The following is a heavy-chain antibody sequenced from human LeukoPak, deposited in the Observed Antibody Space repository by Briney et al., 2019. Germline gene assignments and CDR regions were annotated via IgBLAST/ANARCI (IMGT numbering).Heavy chain of an antibody. CDR2: IYRGGDT. D-gene: IGHD6-19*01. V-gene: IGHV3-53*01. Sequence: GGSLRLSCAASGFTVRTHFMSWVRQAPGKGLEWVSVIYRGGDTYYADSVKGRFTVSRDNSKNALYLQMDSLRVEDTAVYYCARATSGWHDSWGQGTLVTVSS. CDR3: ARATSGWHDS. CDR1: GFTVRTHF. J-gene: IGHJ4*02.